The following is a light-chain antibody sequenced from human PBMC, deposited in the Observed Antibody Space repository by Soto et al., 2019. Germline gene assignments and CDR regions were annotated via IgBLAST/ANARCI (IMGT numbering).Light chain of an antibody. CDR2: AAS. J-gene: IGKJ1*01. Sequence: AIQMTQSPSSLSASLGDRVTITCRASQGIRNDLGWYQQKPGKAPRILIYAASSLQSGVPSKFSGSGSGTDFTLTISSLQPEDFATYYCLQDYSYPWTFGQGTKVEI. CDR3: LQDYSYPWT. V-gene: IGKV1-6*01. CDR1: QGIRND.